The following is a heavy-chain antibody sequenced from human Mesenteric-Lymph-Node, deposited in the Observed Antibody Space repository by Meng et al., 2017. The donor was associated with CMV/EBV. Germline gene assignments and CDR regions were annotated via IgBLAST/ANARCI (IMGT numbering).Heavy chain of an antibody. D-gene: IGHD1-14*01. CDR3: VRPRRDPGHVFDL. J-gene: IGHJ3*01. CDR2: IYFSGST. Sequence: GSLRLSCTVSGGSITSSSYYWGWIRPSPGKGLEWIGNIYFSGSTYYNPSLKSRVTVSLDTSKFQFSLELTSVTATDTALYSGVRPRRDPGHVFDLWGQGTMVTVSS. CDR1: GGSITSSSYY. V-gene: IGHV4-39*07.